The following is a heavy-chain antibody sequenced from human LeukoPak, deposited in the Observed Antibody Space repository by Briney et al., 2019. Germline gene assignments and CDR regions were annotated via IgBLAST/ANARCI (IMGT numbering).Heavy chain of an antibody. J-gene: IGHJ6*03. D-gene: IGHD5-18*01. V-gene: IGHV1-8*01. CDR3: ARRIQLWSHYPYYYYYMDV. Sequence: ASVKVSCKASGYTFTSYDINWVRQATRQGLEWMGWMNPNSGNTGYAQKFQGRVTMTRNTSISTAYMELSSLRSEDTAVYYCARRIQLWSHYPYYYYYMDVSGKGTTVTVSS. CDR1: GYTFTSYD. CDR2: MNPNSGNT.